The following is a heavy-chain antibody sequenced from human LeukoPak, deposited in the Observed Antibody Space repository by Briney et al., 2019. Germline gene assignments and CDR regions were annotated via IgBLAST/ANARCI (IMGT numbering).Heavy chain of an antibody. D-gene: IGHD4/OR15-4a*01. CDR3: ARDRVPENLGPFAY. J-gene: IGHJ4*02. CDR2: IYYSGST. V-gene: IGHV4-59*01. Sequence: SETLSLTCTVSGGSISSYYWSWIRQFPGKGLEWIGYIYYSGSTHYNPSLKSRVTISVDTSKNQFSLKLSSVTAADTAVYYCARDRVPENLGPFAYGGQEPRVPVS. CDR1: GGSISSYY.